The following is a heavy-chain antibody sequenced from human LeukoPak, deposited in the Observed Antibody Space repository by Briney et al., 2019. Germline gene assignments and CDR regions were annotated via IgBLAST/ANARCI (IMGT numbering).Heavy chain of an antibody. V-gene: IGHV5-51*01. J-gene: IGHJ6*01. Sequence: GESLKIPCKGSGYSFGNRWIGWVRQMPGKGLEWMGIIYPDDSDNIYSPSFEGQVTISADKSISTAYLQWSSLKASDTAMYYCARGAYGSGNSYNYYGMYVWGEGTTVTVSS. CDR1: GYSFGNRW. D-gene: IGHD3-10*01. CDR2: IYPDDSDN. CDR3: ARGAYGSGNSYNYYGMYV.